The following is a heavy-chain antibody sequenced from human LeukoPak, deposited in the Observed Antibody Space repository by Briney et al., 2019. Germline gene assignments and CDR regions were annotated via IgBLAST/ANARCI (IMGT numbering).Heavy chain of an antibody. CDR1: GSTFSSYA. Sequence: GGSLRLSCAASGSTFSSYAMSWVRQAPGKGLEWVSAISGSGGSTYYADSVKGRFTISRDNSKNTLYLQMNSLRAEDTAVYYCARDLAIACGGDCYSGDGFDYWGQGTLVTVSS. CDR2: ISGSGGST. D-gene: IGHD2-21*01. V-gene: IGHV3-23*01. J-gene: IGHJ4*02. CDR3: ARDLAIACGGDCYSGDGFDY.